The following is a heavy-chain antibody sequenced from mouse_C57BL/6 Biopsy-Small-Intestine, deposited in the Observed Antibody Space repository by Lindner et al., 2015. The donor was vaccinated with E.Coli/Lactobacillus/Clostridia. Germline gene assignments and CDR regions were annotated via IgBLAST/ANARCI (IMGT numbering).Heavy chain of an antibody. CDR2: IDPEDGET. D-gene: IGHD2-4*01. V-gene: IGHV14-2*01. Sequence: VQLQESGAELVKPGASVKLSCTASGFNIKDYYMHWVKQRTEQGLEWIGRIDPEDGETKYAPKFQGKATITADTSSNTAPLQLNSLTSVDTAVYFCTRGDDFGRFDYWGQGSLVTVSA. CDR3: TRGDDFGRFDY. CDR1: GFNIKDYY. J-gene: IGHJ3*01.